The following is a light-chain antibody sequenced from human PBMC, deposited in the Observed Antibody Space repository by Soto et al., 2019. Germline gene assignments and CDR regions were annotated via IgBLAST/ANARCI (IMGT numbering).Light chain of an antibody. Sequence: DIQMTQSPSTLSASVGYRVTITCLASQSIGSSLAWYQQKPGKGPKLLIYDASTLESGVTSRFSGSGFGTEFALTISSLQPDDFATFYCQQYNSYGTFGQGTKLEIK. CDR2: DAS. J-gene: IGKJ2*01. CDR3: QQYNSYGT. V-gene: IGKV1-5*01. CDR1: QSIGSS.